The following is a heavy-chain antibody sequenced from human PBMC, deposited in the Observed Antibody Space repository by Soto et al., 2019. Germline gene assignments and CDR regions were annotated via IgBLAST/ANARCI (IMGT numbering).Heavy chain of an antibody. Sequence: SETLSLTYTVSGDYIRRYYLSSLRQPAGKALEWIGRIYTSGTTNDNPSLKSRVTVLVDTSKNQFSLKLSSVTAADTAVYYCAREGASGFGMDVWGQGTTVTVSS. J-gene: IGHJ6*02. V-gene: IGHV4-4*07. CDR2: IYTSGTT. CDR3: AREGASGFGMDV. D-gene: IGHD1-26*01. CDR1: GDYIRRYY.